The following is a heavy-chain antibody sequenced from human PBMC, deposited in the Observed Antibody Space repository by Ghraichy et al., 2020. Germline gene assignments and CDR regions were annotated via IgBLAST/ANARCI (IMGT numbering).Heavy chain of an antibody. V-gene: IGHV3-23*01. D-gene: IGHD6-13*01. J-gene: IGHJ6*02. CDR1: GFTFSSYA. CDR2: ISGSGGST. CDR3: AKDLEYSSSWPILYYYYGREV. Sequence: GGSLRLSCAASGFTFSSYAMSWVRQAPGKGLEWVSAISGSGGSTYYADSVKGRFTISRDNSKNTLYLQMNSLRAEDTAVYYGAKDLEYSSSWPILYYYYGREVGGQGTTGTVSS.